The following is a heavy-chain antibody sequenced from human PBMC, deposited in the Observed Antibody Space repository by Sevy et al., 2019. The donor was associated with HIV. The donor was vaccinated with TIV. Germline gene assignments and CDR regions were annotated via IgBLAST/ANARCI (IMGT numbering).Heavy chain of an antibody. V-gene: IGHV3-30*02. Sequence: GGSLRLSCAASGFTFSSYGMLWVRQAPGKGLEWVAFIRYDGSNKYYADSVKGRFTISRDNSKNTLYLQMNSLRAEDTAVYYCAKDLAVAGPYYFDYWGQGTLVTVSS. D-gene: IGHD6-19*01. CDR1: GFTFSSYG. CDR2: IRYDGSNK. J-gene: IGHJ4*02. CDR3: AKDLAVAGPYYFDY.